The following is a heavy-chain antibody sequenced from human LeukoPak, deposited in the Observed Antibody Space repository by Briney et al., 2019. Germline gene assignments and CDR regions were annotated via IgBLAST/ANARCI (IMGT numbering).Heavy chain of an antibody. CDR3: ARGRYCSADICSGGDAFDI. CDR2: IYTRGST. V-gene: IGHV4-4*07. Sequence: SETLSLTCTVSGGSINNYYWSWMRQPAGKGLEWIGRIYTRGSTNYNPSLKSRVTMSVDTSKNQFSLKLSSVTAADTAVYYCARGRYCSADICSGGDAFDIWGQGTMVSVSS. J-gene: IGHJ3*02. CDR1: GGSINNYY. D-gene: IGHD2-15*01.